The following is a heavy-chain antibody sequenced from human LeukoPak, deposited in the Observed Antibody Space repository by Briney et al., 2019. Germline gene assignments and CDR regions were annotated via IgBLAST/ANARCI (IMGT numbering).Heavy chain of an antibody. CDR3: AKGPLDTPLVPNWDYFAS. D-gene: IGHD5-18*01. CDR1: GFNFYSYA. J-gene: IGHJ4*02. Sequence: PGGSLRLSCAASGFNFYSYAMTWVRQAPGKGLEWVTCIVSNGGYIYYAASVRGRFTISRDNSAETIYLQLTNLRVEDTAIYYCAKGPLDTPLVPNWDYFASWGQGKLVTVSS. CDR2: IVSNGGYI. V-gene: IGHV3-23*01.